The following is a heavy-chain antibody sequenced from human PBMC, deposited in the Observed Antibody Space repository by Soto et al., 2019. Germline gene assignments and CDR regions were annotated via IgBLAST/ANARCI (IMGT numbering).Heavy chain of an antibody. CDR3: ARHRYDILTGYPYYFDY. J-gene: IGHJ4*02. D-gene: IGHD3-9*01. Sequence: SETLSLTCTVSGGSISSYYWSWIRQPPGKGLEWIGYIYYSGSTNYNPSLKSRVTISVDTSKNQFSLKLSSVTAADTAVYYCARHRYDILTGYPYYFDYWGQRTLVTAPQ. V-gene: IGHV4-59*08. CDR2: IYYSGST. CDR1: GGSISSYY.